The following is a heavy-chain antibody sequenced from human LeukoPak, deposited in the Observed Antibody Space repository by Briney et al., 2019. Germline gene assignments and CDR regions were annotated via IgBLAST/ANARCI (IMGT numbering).Heavy chain of an antibody. J-gene: IGHJ4*02. V-gene: IGHV3-21*01. CDR3: ARELVFDY. CDR2: ISSSSSYI. Sequence: KPGGSLRLSCVASGFTFSSYAMNWVRQAPGKGLEWVSSISSSSSYIYYADSVKGRFTISRDNAKNSLYLQMNSLRPEDTSVYYCARELVFDYWGQGTLVTVSS. CDR1: GFTFSSYA.